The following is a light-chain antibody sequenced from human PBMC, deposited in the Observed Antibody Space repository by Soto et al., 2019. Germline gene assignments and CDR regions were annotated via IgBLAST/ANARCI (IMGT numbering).Light chain of an antibody. J-gene: IGKJ1*01. CDR2: AAS. CDR1: QGIRND. CDR3: LQDYNYPWT. V-gene: IGKV1-6*01. Sequence: AIQMTQSPSSLSASVGDRVTITCRASQGIRNDLGWYQQKPGKAPKLLIYAASSLQSGVPSRFSGSGSGTDFTLTIRSLQPEDFANYYCLQDYNYPWTFGQGTKVEIK.